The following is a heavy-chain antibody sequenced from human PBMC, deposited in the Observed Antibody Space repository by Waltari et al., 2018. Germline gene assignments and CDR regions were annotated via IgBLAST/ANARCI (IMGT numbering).Heavy chain of an antibody. CDR3: IRASGYLAFDI. CDR2: IYYSGST. V-gene: IGHV4-39*01. CDR1: GGSISSSSYY. J-gene: IGHJ3*02. D-gene: IGHD3-22*01. Sequence: QLQLQESGPGLVKPSETLSLTCTVSGGSISSSSYYWGWIRQPPGKGLEWSGSIYYSGSTYYNPSLKSRVTISVDTSKNQFSLKLSSVTAADTAVYYPIRASGYLAFDIWGQGTMVTVSS.